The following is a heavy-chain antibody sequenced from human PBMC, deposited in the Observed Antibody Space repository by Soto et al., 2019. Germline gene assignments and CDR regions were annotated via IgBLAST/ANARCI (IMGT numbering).Heavy chain of an antibody. CDR3: AKVGSERYSGQHSDY. D-gene: IGHD5-12*01. Sequence: EVQLLESGGGLVQPGGSLRLSCADSEFTFSDYAMNWVRHAPGKGLEWVSTISSSSGSTYYADSVKGRFTISRDNSKNFLYLQMNSLSGDDTAVYYYAKVGSERYSGQHSDYWGQGTLVTISS. V-gene: IGHV3-23*01. CDR2: ISSSSGST. J-gene: IGHJ4*02. CDR1: EFTFSDYA.